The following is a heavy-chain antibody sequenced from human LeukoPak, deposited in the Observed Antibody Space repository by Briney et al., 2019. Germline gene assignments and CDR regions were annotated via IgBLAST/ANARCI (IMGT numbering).Heavy chain of an antibody. CDR3: ARRQYYDFWSGYRYYFDY. J-gene: IGHJ4*02. D-gene: IGHD3-3*01. V-gene: IGHV1-18*01. CDR2: ISAYNGNT. Sequence: GASVKVSCKASGYIFTNYGINWVRQAPGQGLEWMGWISAYNGNTKYTQKLQDRVTMTTDTSTSTAYMELKTLRSDDTAVYYCARRQYYDFWSGYRYYFDYWGQGTLVTVSS. CDR1: GYIFTNYG.